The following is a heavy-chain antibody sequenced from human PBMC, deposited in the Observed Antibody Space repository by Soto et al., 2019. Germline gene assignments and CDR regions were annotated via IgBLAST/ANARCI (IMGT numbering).Heavy chain of an antibody. CDR3: ARVVDCSGRSCYYGYFDL. Sequence: QVQLVQSGAEVKKPGASVKVSCKASGYTFNSYGISWVRQAPGQGLEWMGWISAYNGNTNYAQKLQGRVTMTTDTSTSTGYMELRSLISDDTAMHYGARVVDCSGRSCYYGYFDLWGRGTLVTVSS. V-gene: IGHV1-18*01. CDR2: ISAYNGNT. CDR1: GYTFNSYG. J-gene: IGHJ2*01. D-gene: IGHD2-15*01.